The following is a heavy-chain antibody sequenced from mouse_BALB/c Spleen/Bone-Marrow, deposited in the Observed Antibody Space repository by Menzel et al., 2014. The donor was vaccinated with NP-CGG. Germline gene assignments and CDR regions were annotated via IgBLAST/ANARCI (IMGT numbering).Heavy chain of an antibody. CDR2: IDPANGNT. Sequence: VQLQQSGAELVKPGASAKLSCTASGFNIKDTYMHWVRQRPEQGLEWIGRIDPANGNTKYDPKFQGKATITADTSSNTAYLQLSSLTSEDTAVYYCAPYYYGSSSFAYWGQGTLVTVSA. CDR3: APYYYGSSSFAY. D-gene: IGHD1-1*01. J-gene: IGHJ3*01. CDR1: GFNIKDTY. V-gene: IGHV14-3*02.